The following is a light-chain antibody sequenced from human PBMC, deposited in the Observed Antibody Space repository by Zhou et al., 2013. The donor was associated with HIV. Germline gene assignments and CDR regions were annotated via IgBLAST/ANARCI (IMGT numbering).Light chain of an antibody. CDR3: QQYDNLFT. J-gene: IGKJ4*01. CDR1: QDISNY. CDR2: DAS. V-gene: IGKV1-33*01. Sequence: DIQMTQSPSSLSASVGDRVTITCQASQDISNYLNWYQQKPGKAPKLLIYDASNLETGVPSRFSGSGSGTDFTFTISSLQPEDIATYYCQQYDNLFTFGGGTEGGDQT.